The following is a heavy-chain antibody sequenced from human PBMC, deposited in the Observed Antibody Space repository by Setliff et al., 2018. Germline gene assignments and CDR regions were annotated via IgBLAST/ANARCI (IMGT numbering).Heavy chain of an antibody. CDR1: GASVSGNSYY. J-gene: IGHJ4*02. Sequence: PSETLSLTCTVSGASVSGNSYYWGWIRQPPGKGLEWIASTYYSGNTYYNPSLKSRVTISVDTPKNQFSLKLTSVTAADTAVYYCARAPRYFDPTGSYFDFWGQGTLVTVSS. D-gene: IGHD3-22*01. CDR3: ARAPRYFDPTGSYFDF. V-gene: IGHV4-39*07. CDR2: TYYSGNT.